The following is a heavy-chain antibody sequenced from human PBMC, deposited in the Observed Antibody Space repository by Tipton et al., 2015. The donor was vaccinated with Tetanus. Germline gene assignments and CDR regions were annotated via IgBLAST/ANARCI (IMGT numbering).Heavy chain of an antibody. V-gene: IGHV3-30*04. D-gene: IGHD6-19*01. CDR2: ISHDGSNE. J-gene: IGHJ3*02. CDR1: GFTFSTYV. Sequence: SLRLSCVASGFTFSTYVMHWVRQAPGKGLEWVAVISHDGSNEYYADSLKGRFTISRDNSKNTLNLQMNSLSTGDTALYYCARGRSGWYLGALDIWGQGTMVLVSS. CDR3: ARGRSGWYLGALDI.